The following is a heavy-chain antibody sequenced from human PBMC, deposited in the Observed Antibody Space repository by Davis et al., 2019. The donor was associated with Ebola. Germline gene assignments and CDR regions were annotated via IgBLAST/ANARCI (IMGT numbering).Heavy chain of an antibody. Sequence: SETLSLTCAVYGGSFSGYYWSWIRQPPGKGLEWIGEINHSGSTNYNPSLKSRVTISVDTSKNQFSLKLSSVTAADTAVYYCARNPYDFWSGYYRGDNWFDPWGQGTLVTVSS. CDR1: GGSFSGYY. CDR3: ARNPYDFWSGYYRGDNWFDP. J-gene: IGHJ5*02. CDR2: INHSGST. V-gene: IGHV4-34*01. D-gene: IGHD3-3*01.